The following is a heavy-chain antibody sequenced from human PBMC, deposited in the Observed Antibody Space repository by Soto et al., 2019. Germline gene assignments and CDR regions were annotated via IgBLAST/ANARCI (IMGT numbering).Heavy chain of an antibody. CDR1: GYTFTSYG. CDR3: ARAHEYYDILTGSYYFDY. J-gene: IGHJ4*02. V-gene: IGHV1-18*01. CDR2: SSAYNGNT. Sequence: ASVKVSCKASGYTFTSYGISWVRQAPGQGLEWMGWSSAYNGNTNYAQKLQGRVTMTTDTSTSTAYMELRSLRSDDTAVYYCARAHEYYDILTGSYYFDYWGQGTLVTVSS. D-gene: IGHD3-9*01.